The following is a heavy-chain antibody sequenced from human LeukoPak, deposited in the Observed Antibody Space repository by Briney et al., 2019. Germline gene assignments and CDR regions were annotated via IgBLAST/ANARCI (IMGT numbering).Heavy chain of an antibody. CDR2: IIPIFGTA. CDR3: ARGQIAVAGSHFDY. V-gene: IGHV1-69*05. CDR1: GGTFSSYA. J-gene: IGHJ4*02. D-gene: IGHD6-19*01. Sequence: GSSVRVSCKASGGTFSSYAISWLRQAPGQGLEWMGRIIPIFGTANYAQKFQGRVTITTDESTSTAYMELSSLRSEGTAVYYCARGQIAVAGSHFDYWGQGTLVTVSS.